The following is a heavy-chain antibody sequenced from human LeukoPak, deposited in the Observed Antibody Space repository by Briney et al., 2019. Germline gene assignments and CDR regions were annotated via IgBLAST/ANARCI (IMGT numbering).Heavy chain of an antibody. CDR3: TRGNWNYDYYYYYMDV. Sequence: GRSLRLSCTASGFTFGHYAMSWVRQAPGKGLEWVGFIRSKAYGGTTEYAASVKGRFTISRDDSKSIAYLQMNSLKTEDTAVYYCTRGNWNYDYYYYYMDVWGKGTTVTVSS. J-gene: IGHJ6*03. CDR1: GFTFGHYA. V-gene: IGHV3-49*04. CDR2: IRSKAYGGTT. D-gene: IGHD1-7*01.